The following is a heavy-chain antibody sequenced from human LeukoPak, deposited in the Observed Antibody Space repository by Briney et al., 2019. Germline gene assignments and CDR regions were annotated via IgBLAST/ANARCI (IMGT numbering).Heavy chain of an antibody. CDR2: IYYSGST. CDR1: GGSISSYY. D-gene: IGHD3-22*01. Sequence: SETLSLTCTVSGGSISSYYWSWLRQPPGKGLEWIGYIYYSGSTNYNPSLKSRVTISVDTSKNQFSLKLSSVTAADTAVYYCARVPVFVGGYYYSNWFDPWGQGTLVTVSS. V-gene: IGHV4-59*01. J-gene: IGHJ5*02. CDR3: ARVPVFVGGYYYSNWFDP.